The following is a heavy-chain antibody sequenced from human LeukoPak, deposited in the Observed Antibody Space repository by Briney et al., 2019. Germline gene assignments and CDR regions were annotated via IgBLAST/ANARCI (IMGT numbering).Heavy chain of an antibody. CDR3: ARETSQKGAHYMDV. D-gene: IGHD3-16*01. V-gene: IGHV4-39*07. J-gene: IGHJ6*03. CDR1: GGSISSGSYY. CDR2: INHSGST. Sequence: SETLSLTCTVSGGSISSGSYYWSWIRQPPGKGLEWIGEINHSGSTNYNPSLKSRVTISVDTSKNQFSLKLSSVTAADTAVYYCARETSQKGAHYMDVWGKGTTVTISS.